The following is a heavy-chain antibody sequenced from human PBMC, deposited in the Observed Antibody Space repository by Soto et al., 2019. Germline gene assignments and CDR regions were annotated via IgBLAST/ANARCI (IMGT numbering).Heavy chain of an antibody. J-gene: IGHJ4*02. CDR1: GGTFSSYA. CDR2: IIPIFGTA. Sequence: SVKVSCKASGGTFSSYAISWVRQAPGQGLEWMGGIIPIFGTANYAQKFQGRVTITADKSTSTAYMELSSLRLEDTALYYCARDPDLIEAAGNYFDYWGQGTLVTVSS. V-gene: IGHV1-69*06. D-gene: IGHD6-13*01. CDR3: ARDPDLIEAAGNYFDY.